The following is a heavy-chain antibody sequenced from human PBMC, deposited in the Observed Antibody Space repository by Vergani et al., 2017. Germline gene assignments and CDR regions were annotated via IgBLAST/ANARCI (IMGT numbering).Heavy chain of an antibody. CDR2: ISYDGSNK. D-gene: IGHD2-21*01. CDR3: ATTVVVGH. J-gene: IGHJ4*02. V-gene: IGHV3-30*03. Sequence: VQLVESGGGVVQPGRSLRLSCAASGFTFSSYGMHWVRQAPGKGLEWVAVISYDGSNKYYADSVKSRFTISSDNSKNTLYLHMISLRAEDTAVYYCATTVVVGHWGQGTLVTVSS. CDR1: GFTFSSYG.